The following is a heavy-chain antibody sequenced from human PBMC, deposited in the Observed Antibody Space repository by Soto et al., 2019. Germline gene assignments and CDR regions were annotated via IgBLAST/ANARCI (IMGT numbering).Heavy chain of an antibody. V-gene: IGHV1-3*01. CDR2: INAGNGNT. Sequence: GASVKVSCKASGYTFTSYAMHWVRQAPGQRLEWMGWINAGNGNTKYSQKFQGRVTITRDTSASTAYMELSSLRSEDTAVYYCARVYYDSCGYQQPFDYWGQGTLVTVSS. CDR3: ARVYYDSCGYQQPFDY. CDR1: GYTFTSYA. D-gene: IGHD3-22*01. J-gene: IGHJ4*02.